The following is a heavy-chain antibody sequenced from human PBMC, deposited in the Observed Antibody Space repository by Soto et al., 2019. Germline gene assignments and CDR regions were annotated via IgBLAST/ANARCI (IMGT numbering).Heavy chain of an antibody. CDR3: SRDVVVGAKALNY. CDR1: GFTFSNYW. Sequence: EVQLVESGGGLVQPGGSLRLSCAASGFTFSNYWMTWVRQAPGKGLEWVANIKEDGSEKHYVDSVKGRFTISRDNAKNSLYLQMTILRVEDTAVYFCSRDVVVGAKALNYWGQGAMVTVSS. J-gene: IGHJ4*02. CDR2: IKEDGSEK. D-gene: IGHD2-15*01. V-gene: IGHV3-7*01.